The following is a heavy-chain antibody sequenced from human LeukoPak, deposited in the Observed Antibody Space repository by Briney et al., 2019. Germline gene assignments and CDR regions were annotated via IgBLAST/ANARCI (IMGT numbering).Heavy chain of an antibody. CDR3: AKVVVVVTATMYYYYMDV. V-gene: IGHV3-23*01. Sequence: PGGSLRLSCAASGFTFSSYGMSWVRQAPGKGLEWVSAISGSGGSTYYADSVKGRFTISRDNSKNTLYLQMNSLRAEDTAVYYCAKVVVVVTATMYYYYMDVWGKGTTVTISS. CDR1: GFTFSSYG. D-gene: IGHD2-21*02. CDR2: ISGSGGST. J-gene: IGHJ6*03.